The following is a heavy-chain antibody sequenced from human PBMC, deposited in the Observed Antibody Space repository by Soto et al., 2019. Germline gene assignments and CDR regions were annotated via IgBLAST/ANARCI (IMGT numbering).Heavy chain of an antibody. CDR1: GFTFSGSE. J-gene: IGHJ4*02. CDR3: ARDSVRFDWSYYFDY. D-gene: IGHD3-9*01. Sequence: EEQLVESGGGLVQPGGSLRLSCAASGFTFSGSEMNWVRQAPGKRPEWVSYISDSGSTIFYADSVKGRFTISRDNAKNSLYLQMSSLRSEDTAVYYCARDSVRFDWSYYFDYWGQGTLVTVSS. CDR2: ISDSGSTI. V-gene: IGHV3-48*03.